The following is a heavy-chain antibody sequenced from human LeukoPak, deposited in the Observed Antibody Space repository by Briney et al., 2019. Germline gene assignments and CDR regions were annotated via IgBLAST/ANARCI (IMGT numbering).Heavy chain of an antibody. CDR1: GYTFTSYD. CDR3: ARDLVPYYYDSSGYYY. J-gene: IGHJ4*02. D-gene: IGHD3-22*01. Sequence: GASVKVSCKASGYTFTSYDINWVRQATGQGPEWMGWMNPNSGNTGYAQKFQGRVTMTRNTSISTAYMELSSLRSEDTAVYYCARDLVPYYYDSSGYYYWGQGTLVTVSS. V-gene: IGHV1-8*01. CDR2: MNPNSGNT.